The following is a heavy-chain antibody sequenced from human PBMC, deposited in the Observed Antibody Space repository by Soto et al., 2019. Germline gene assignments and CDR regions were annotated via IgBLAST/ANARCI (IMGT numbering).Heavy chain of an antibody. CDR3: AKYCWGMKAFDI. D-gene: IGHD3-16*01. V-gene: IGHV3-23*01. CDR2: ISGSGGST. CDR1: GFTFSSYA. Sequence: GGSLRLSCAASGFTFSSYAMSWVRQAPGKGLEWVSAISGSGGSTYYADSVKGRFTISRDNSKNTLYLQMNSLRAEDTAVYYGAKYCWGMKAFDIWGQGTLVTVSS. J-gene: IGHJ3*02.